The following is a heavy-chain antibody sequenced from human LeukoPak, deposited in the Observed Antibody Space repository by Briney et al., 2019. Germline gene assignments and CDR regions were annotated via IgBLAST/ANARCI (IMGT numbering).Heavy chain of an antibody. Sequence: GGSLRLSCSAYGFTFSSYAKSWVRQAPGKGLEWISAISGSGGSTYYADSVKGRFTISRDNSKNTLYLQMNSLRAEDTAVYYCAKEKAAAGPYYFDYWGRGTLVTVSS. CDR2: ISGSGGST. V-gene: IGHV3-23*01. CDR1: GFTFSSYA. D-gene: IGHD6-25*01. CDR3: AKEKAAAGPYYFDY. J-gene: IGHJ4*02.